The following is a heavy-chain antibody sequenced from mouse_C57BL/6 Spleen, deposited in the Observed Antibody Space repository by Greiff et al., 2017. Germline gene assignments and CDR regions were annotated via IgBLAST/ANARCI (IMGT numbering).Heavy chain of an antibody. CDR3: ARSPSTVVAYYYAMDY. V-gene: IGHV1-69*01. Sequence: QVQLQQSGAELVMPGASVKLSCKASGYTFTSYWMHWVKQRPGQGLEWIGEIDPSDSYTNYNQKFKGKSTLTVDKSSSTAYMQLSSLTSEDSAVYYCARSPSTVVAYYYAMDYWGQGTSVTVSS. D-gene: IGHD1-1*01. CDR2: IDPSDSYT. CDR1: GYTFTSYW. J-gene: IGHJ4*01.